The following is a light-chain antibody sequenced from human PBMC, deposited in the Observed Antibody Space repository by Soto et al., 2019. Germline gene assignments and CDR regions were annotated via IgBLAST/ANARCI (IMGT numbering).Light chain of an antibody. CDR2: SDN. CDR3: AAWDDTVTDQGWV. CDR1: SSNIGRNF. Sequence: QSVLTQPPSVSGNPGQRVTLSCSGSSSNIGRNFVYWYQQFPGTAPKLPIYSDNQRPSGVPDRFSASKSGTSASLAISGLRSEDEADYYCAAWDDTVTDQGWVFGGGTKLTVL. V-gene: IGLV1-47*02. J-gene: IGLJ3*02.